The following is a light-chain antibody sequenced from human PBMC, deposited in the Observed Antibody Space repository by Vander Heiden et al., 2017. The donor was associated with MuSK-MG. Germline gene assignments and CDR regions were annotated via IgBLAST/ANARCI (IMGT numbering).Light chain of an antibody. Sequence: SYELTQPPSVSVSPGQTARITCSGDALPKQYAYWYQQKPGQAPVLGIYKDSERPSGIPERCSGSSSGTTATLTISGVQAEDDADDDCQSADSSGTVVFGTGTKVTVL. CDR3: QSADSSGTVV. V-gene: IGLV3-25*03. CDR2: KDS. CDR1: ALPKQY. J-gene: IGLJ1*01.